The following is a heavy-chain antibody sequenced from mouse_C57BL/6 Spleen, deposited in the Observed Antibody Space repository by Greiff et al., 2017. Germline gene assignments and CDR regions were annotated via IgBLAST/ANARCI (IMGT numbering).Heavy chain of an antibody. V-gene: IGHV1-69*01. CDR1: GYTFTSYW. CDR3: ARLYDGAWYFDV. CDR2: IDPSDSYT. J-gene: IGHJ1*03. D-gene: IGHD2-3*01. Sequence: VQLQQPGAELVMPGASVKLSCKASGYTFTSYWMHWVKQRPGQGLEWIGEIDPSDSYTNYNQKFKGKSTLTVDKSSSTAYMQLSSLTSEDSAVYYWARLYDGAWYFDVWGTGTTVTVSS.